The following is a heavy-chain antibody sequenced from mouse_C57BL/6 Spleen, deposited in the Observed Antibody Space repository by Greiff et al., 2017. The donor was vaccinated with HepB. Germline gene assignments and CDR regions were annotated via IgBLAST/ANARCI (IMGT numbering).Heavy chain of an antibody. CDR1: GYAFSSSW. Sequence: VQLMESGPELVKPGASVKISCKASGYAFSSSWMNWVKQRPGKGLEWIGRIYPGDGDTNYNGKFKGKATLTADKSSSTAYMQLSSLTSEDSAVYFCARWTYYFDYWGQGTTLTVSS. J-gene: IGHJ2*01. CDR2: IYPGDGDT. V-gene: IGHV1-82*01. CDR3: ARWTYYFDY.